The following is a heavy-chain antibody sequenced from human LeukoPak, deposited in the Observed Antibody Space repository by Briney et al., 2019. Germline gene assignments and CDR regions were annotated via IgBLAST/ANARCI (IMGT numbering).Heavy chain of an antibody. Sequence: SETLSLTCTVSGGSISSGGYCWSWIRQHPGKGLEWIGYIYYSGSTYYNPSLKSRVTMSVDTSKNQFSLKLSSVTAADTAVYYCARGAGLVVPAAIDYWGQGALVTVSS. V-gene: IGHV4-31*03. CDR2: IYYSGST. D-gene: IGHD2-2*01. CDR3: ARGAGLVVPAAIDY. J-gene: IGHJ4*02. CDR1: GGSISSGGYC.